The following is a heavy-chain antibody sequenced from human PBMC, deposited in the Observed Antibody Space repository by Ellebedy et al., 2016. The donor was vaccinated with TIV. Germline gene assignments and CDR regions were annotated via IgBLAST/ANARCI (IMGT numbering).Heavy chain of an antibody. V-gene: IGHV4-59*08. CDR3: ARQPLYGGKGHFDY. D-gene: IGHD4-23*01. CDR1: GGSISSYY. Sequence: MPSETLSLTCTVSGGSISSYYWSWIRQPPGKGLEWIGYIYYSGSTNYNPSLKSRVTISVDTSKNQFSLKLSSVTAADTAVYYCARQPLYGGKGHFDYWGQGTLVTVSS. CDR2: IYYSGST. J-gene: IGHJ4*02.